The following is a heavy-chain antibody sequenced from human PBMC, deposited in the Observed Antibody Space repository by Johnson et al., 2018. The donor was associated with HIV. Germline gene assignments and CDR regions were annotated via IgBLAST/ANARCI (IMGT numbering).Heavy chain of an antibody. CDR3: ARGRTGTKYDAFDI. J-gene: IGHJ3*02. CDR2: ISYDGSNK. CDR1: GFTFSSYA. V-gene: IGHV3-30-3*01. D-gene: IGHD1-7*01. Sequence: QVHLVESGGGVVQHGRSLRLSCAASGFTFSSYAMHWVRQAPGKGLEWVAVISYDGSNKYYADSVKGRFTISRDNSKNTLYLQMNSLRAEDTAVYYCARGRTGTKYDAFDIWGEGTIVTVSS.